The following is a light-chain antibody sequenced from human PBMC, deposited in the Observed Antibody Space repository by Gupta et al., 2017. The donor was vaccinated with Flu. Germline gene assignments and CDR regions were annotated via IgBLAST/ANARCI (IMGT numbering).Light chain of an antibody. CDR2: KAS. Sequence: PSTLSASVGDRVTIACRASQSVSSWLAWFQKKPGKAPKPLIYKASSLESGVPSRFSGSGSGTEFSLTISRLQPDDFATYYCQQDVGFPWTFGPGTKVEIK. CDR1: QSVSSW. CDR3: QQDVGFPWT. J-gene: IGKJ1*01. V-gene: IGKV1-5*03.